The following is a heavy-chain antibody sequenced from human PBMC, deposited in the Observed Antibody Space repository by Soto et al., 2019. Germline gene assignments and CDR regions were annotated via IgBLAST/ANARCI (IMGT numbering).Heavy chain of an antibody. CDR3: ARGGGPYGDYYQGMDV. CDR1: GGSISSGGYY. CDR2: IYYSGST. J-gene: IGHJ6*02. D-gene: IGHD4-17*01. V-gene: IGHV4-31*03. Sequence: PSETLSLTCTVSGGSISSGGYYWSWIRQHPGKGLEWIGYIYYSGSTYYNPSLKSRVTISVDTSKKYFSLQLNSVTAADSAVFFCARGGGPYGDYYQGMDVWGQGTTVTVSS.